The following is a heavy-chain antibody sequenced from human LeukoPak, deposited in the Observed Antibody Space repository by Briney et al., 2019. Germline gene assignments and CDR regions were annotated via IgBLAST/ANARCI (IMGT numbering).Heavy chain of an antibody. CDR2: IYYSGST. V-gene: IGHV4-59*01. Sequence: PSETLSLTCTVSGGSISNYYWSWIRQPPGEGLEWIGYIYYSGSTNYNPSLKSRVTISVDTPRNQFSLRLSSVTAADTAMYYCARGAYCSSSSCYGDDAFDIWGQGTMVTVSS. CDR3: ARGAYCSSSSCYGDDAFDI. D-gene: IGHD2-2*01. CDR1: GGSISNYY. J-gene: IGHJ3*02.